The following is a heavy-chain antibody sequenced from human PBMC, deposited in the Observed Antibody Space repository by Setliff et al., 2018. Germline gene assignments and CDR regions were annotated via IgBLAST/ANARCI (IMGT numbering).Heavy chain of an antibody. Sequence: SETLSLTCAVYDGSFSDYYWSWIRQPPGKGLEWIGEINHYGSTNYKSSLRSRVTISLDTSENQFSLKLNSVTAADTAVYYCARRWNFGPYGSGIHDGFDMWGQGTMVTV. V-gene: IGHV4-34*01. CDR2: INHYGST. D-gene: IGHD3-10*01. CDR1: DGSFSDYY. CDR3: ARRWNFGPYGSGIHDGFDM. J-gene: IGHJ3*02.